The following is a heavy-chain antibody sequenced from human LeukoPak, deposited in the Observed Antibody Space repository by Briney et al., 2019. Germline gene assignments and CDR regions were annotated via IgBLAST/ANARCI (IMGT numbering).Heavy chain of an antibody. V-gene: IGHV5-51*01. CDR2: IYPGDSDT. CDR1: GYSFTSYW. J-gene: IGHJ5*02. Sequence: GESLKISCKGSGYSFTSYWIGWVRQMPGKGLEWMGIIYPGDSDTRYSPSFQGQVTISADKSNSTAYLQWTSLTASDTAMYYCARQEYCSGGSCYTWFDLWGQGTLVTVSS. CDR3: ARQEYCSGGSCYTWFDL. D-gene: IGHD2-15*01.